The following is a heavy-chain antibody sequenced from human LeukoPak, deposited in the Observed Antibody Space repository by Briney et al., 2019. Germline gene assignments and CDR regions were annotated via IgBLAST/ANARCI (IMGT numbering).Heavy chain of an antibody. CDR3: AKTPLYSNYYDY. Sequence: GGSLRLSCAASGFTFSSYGMHWVRQAPDKGLEWVAVISYDGSNKYYADSVKGRFTISRDNSKNTLYLQMNSLRAEDTAVYYCAKTPLYSNYYDYWGQGTLVTVSS. CDR2: ISYDGSNK. CDR1: GFTFSSYG. D-gene: IGHD4-11*01. J-gene: IGHJ4*02. V-gene: IGHV3-30*18.